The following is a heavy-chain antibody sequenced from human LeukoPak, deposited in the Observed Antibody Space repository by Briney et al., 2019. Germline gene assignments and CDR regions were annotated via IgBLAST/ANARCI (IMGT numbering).Heavy chain of an antibody. CDR3: ARYSYGTGGFDY. J-gene: IGHJ4*02. CDR1: GGSISSYY. V-gene: IGHV4-59*08. D-gene: IGHD5-18*01. CDR2: IYYSGST. Sequence: SGTLSLTCTVSGGSISSYYWSWIRQPPGKGLEWIGYIYYSGSTNYNPSLKSRVTISVDTSKNQFSLKLSSVTAADTAVYYCARYSYGTGGFDYWGQGTLVAVSS.